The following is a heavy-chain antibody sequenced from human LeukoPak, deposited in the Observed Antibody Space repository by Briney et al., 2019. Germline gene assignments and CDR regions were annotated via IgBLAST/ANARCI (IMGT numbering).Heavy chain of an antibody. CDR1: GGSISSSSYY. Sequence: SETLSLTCTVSGGSISSSSYYWGWIRQPPGKGLEWIGSIYYSGSTYYNPSLKSRVTISVDTSKNQFSLKLSSVTAADTAVYYCARHEYSSGYHDYWGQGTLVTVSS. CDR3: ARHEYSSGYHDY. J-gene: IGHJ4*02. CDR2: IYYSGST. D-gene: IGHD3-22*01. V-gene: IGHV4-39*01.